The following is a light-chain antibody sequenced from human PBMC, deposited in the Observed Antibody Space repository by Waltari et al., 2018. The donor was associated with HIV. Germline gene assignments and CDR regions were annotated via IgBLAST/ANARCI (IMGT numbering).Light chain of an antibody. J-gene: IGKJ1*01. Sequence: DIQMTQSPPTLSSSVGDRVTITCRASQSIDTWLAWYQQKAGRAPKLLIYKASSLESGVPSRCSGSGSGTEFTLTISSLQPDDFATYYCQQYKTSSPWTFGQGTKVDI. CDR1: QSIDTW. CDR2: KAS. V-gene: IGKV1-5*03. CDR3: QQYKTSSPWT.